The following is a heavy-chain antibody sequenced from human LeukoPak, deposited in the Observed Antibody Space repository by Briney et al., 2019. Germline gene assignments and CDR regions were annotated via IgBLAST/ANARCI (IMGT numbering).Heavy chain of an antibody. V-gene: IGHV3-30*04. Sequence: GGSLRLSCAAYGFTFSSYAMHWVRQAPGKGLEWVAVISYDGSNKYYADSVKGRFTISRDNSKNTLYLQMNSLRAEDTAVYYCARDGGHIVATIPTSYFDYWGQGTLVTVSS. CDR2: ISYDGSNK. CDR1: GFTFSSYA. CDR3: ARDGGHIVATIPTSYFDY. J-gene: IGHJ4*02. D-gene: IGHD5-12*01.